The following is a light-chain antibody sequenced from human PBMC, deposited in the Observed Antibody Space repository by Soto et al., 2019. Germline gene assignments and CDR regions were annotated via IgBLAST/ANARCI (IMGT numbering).Light chain of an antibody. J-gene: IGKJ1*01. CDR3: QQYNDWPLT. Sequence: EIVMTQSPVTLSVSPGERATLSCRASQSVGSNLAWYQQKPGQAPSLLIYAAFNRATGIPARFSGTGSGTEFTLTISSLQSEDFALYYCQQYNDWPLTFGQGTKVDI. CDR1: QSVGSN. CDR2: AAF. V-gene: IGKV3-15*01.